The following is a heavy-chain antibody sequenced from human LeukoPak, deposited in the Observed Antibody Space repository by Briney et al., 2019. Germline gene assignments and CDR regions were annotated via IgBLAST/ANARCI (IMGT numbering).Heavy chain of an antibody. CDR1: GGSISSGGYY. V-gene: IGHV4-61*02. D-gene: IGHD6-6*01. Sequence: SETLPLTCTVSGGSISSGGYYWSWIRQHPGKGLEWIGRIYTSGSTNYNPSLKSRVTMSVDTSKNQFSLKLSSVTAADTAVYYCARDKKLMFDPWGQGTLVTVSS. CDR3: ARDKKLMFDP. J-gene: IGHJ5*02. CDR2: IYTSGST.